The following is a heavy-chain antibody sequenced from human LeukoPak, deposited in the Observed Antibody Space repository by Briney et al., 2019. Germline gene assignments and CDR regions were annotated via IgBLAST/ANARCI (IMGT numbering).Heavy chain of an antibody. Sequence: VASVKVSCKASGGTLSKNVVSWVRQAPGQGLEWMGGIIPFFDVVSSAQRFQGRVTITADESTSTAYMELSSLRSEDTAVYYCARRWYSSSSSDRHVDYWGQGTLVTVSS. V-gene: IGHV1-69*13. CDR2: IIPFFDVV. CDR3: ARRWYSSSSSDRHVDY. J-gene: IGHJ4*02. D-gene: IGHD6-6*01. CDR1: GGTLSKNV.